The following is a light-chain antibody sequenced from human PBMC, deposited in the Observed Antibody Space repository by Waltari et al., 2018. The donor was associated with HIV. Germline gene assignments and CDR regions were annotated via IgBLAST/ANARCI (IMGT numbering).Light chain of an antibody. J-gene: IGLJ3*02. CDR3: TSYLSSATPE. Sequence: QSALAQPASVSGSPGPTISISCTGVGSDIYKDVSWYQHRPGKVPQVIIYEVTNRPSGVSPRFSGSKSGNTASLTISGLQSEDEADYFCTSYLSSATPEFGGGTRLTVL. CDR2: EVT. CDR1: GSDIYKD. V-gene: IGLV2-14*01.